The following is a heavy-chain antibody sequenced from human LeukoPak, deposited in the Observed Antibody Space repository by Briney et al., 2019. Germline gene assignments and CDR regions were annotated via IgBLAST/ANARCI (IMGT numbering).Heavy chain of an antibody. CDR3: ARGSPRNYDMLTGYYRYYCMDV. CDR1: GYTFTSYG. V-gene: IGHV1-18*01. D-gene: IGHD3-9*01. Sequence: VSVKVSCKASGYTFTSYGIRWVRQAPGQGLEWMGWISSYKGNTDYAQKLQGRVTMTTDTSTSTAYMELRSLRSDDTAVYYCARGSPRNYDMLTGYYRYYCMDVWGQGTTVTVSS. J-gene: IGHJ6*02. CDR2: ISSYKGNT.